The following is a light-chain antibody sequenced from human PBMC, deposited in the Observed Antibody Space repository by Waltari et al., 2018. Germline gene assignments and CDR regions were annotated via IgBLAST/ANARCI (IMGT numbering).Light chain of an antibody. CDR1: HSVRRN. V-gene: IGKV3-15*01. CDR3: QQYINWPPIT. Sequence: EIVMTQSPATLSVSPGERATLSCRSSHSVRRNLAWYQQKPVQAPRLLIHDTSTRATGIPARFSGSGSGTEFTLTISSLQSEDFAVYYCQQYINWPPITFGHGTRLEIK. CDR2: DTS. J-gene: IGKJ5*01.